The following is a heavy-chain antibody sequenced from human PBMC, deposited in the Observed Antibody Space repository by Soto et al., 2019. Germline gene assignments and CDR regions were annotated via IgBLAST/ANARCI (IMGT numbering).Heavy chain of an antibody. Sequence: SETLSLTCTVSGXSVRNQYWSWIRRPPGRGLEWIGYIYRSGSTKYNPSLKSRLTISVDTSKNQFSLKLSSVTAADTAVYYCARTLDYGHMDVWGKGTTVTVSS. CDR2: IYRSGST. CDR1: GXSVRNQY. J-gene: IGHJ6*03. V-gene: IGHV4-4*09. D-gene: IGHD3-16*01. CDR3: ARTLDYGHMDV.